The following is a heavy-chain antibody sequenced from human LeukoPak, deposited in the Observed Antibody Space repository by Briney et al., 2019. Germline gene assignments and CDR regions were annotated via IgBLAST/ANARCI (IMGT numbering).Heavy chain of an antibody. Sequence: SETLSLTCTVSGGSISSSGYYWGWIRQPPGKGLEWIGSIYYSGSTYYNPSLKSRVTISVDTSKNQFSLKLSSVTAADTAVYYCASGYCSGGSCATDAFDIWGQGTMVTVSS. J-gene: IGHJ3*02. CDR1: GGSISSSGYY. V-gene: IGHV4-39*01. CDR2: IYYSGST. CDR3: ASGYCSGGSCATDAFDI. D-gene: IGHD2-15*01.